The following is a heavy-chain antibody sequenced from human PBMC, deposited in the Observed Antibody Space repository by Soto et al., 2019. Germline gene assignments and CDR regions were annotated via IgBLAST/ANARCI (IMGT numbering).Heavy chain of an antibody. CDR1: GFTFSSYA. CDR2: ISTSGGST. V-gene: IGHV3-23*01. CDR3: PKTARYSGYDPFDY. D-gene: IGHD5-12*01. Sequence: QPGGSLRLSCAASGFTFSSYAMSWVRQAPGKGLEWVSAISTSGGSTFYADSVKGRFTISRDNFKNTLYLQMNSLRAEDTAVYYCPKTARYSGYDPFDYWGQGTLVTVSS. J-gene: IGHJ4*02.